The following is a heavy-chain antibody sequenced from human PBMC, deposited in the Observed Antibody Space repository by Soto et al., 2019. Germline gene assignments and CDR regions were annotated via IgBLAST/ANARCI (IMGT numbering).Heavy chain of an antibody. CDR2: IKQDGSEK. CDR3: ARERGRGAAGDPENSSS. CDR1: GFTFSSYW. V-gene: IGHV3-7*01. J-gene: IGHJ4*03. Sequence: GGSLRLSCAASGFTFSSYWMSWVRQAPGKGLEWVANIKQDGSEKYYVDSVKGRFTISRDNAKNSLYLQMNSLRAEDTPVYYCARERGRGAAGDPENSSSWGDGTLCTVSS. D-gene: IGHD6-13*01.